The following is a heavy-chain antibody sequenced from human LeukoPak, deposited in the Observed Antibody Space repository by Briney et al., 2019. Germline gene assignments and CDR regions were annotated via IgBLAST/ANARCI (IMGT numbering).Heavy chain of an antibody. CDR2: INNSGST. CDR1: GASFSDNY. V-gene: IGHV4-34*01. J-gene: IGHJ4*02. D-gene: IGHD3-16*01. CDR3: ARGGYGPRLGN. Sequence: KPSETLSLTCAVYGASFSDNYWSWIRQFPEKGLEWIGEINNSGSTSYNPSLNSRVITSVDVSKNQFSLRLSSVTAADTAVYYCARGGYGPRLGNWGQGTLVTVSS.